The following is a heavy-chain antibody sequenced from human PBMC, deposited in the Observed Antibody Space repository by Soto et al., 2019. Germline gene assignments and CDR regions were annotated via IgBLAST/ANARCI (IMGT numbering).Heavy chain of an antibody. CDR3: AGASGYCSSTSCYIGWFDP. D-gene: IGHD2-2*02. CDR2: IWYDGSNK. CDR1: GFTFSSYG. V-gene: IGHV3-33*01. J-gene: IGHJ5*02. Sequence: QVQLVESGGGVVQPGRSLRLSCAASGFTFSSYGMHWVRQAPGKGLEWVAVIWYDGSNKYYADSVKGRFTISRDNSKNTLYLQMNSLRAEDKAVFYCAGASGYCSSTSCYIGWFDPWGQGTLVTVSS.